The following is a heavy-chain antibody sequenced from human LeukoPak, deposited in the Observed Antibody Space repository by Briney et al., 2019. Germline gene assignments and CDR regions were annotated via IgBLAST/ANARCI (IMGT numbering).Heavy chain of an antibody. CDR2: IGSSSSYI. V-gene: IGHV3-21*01. D-gene: IGHD3-10*01. CDR3: AREGSGNLDY. Sequence: GGSLRLSCAASGFTFSSYSMNWVRQAPGKGLEWVSSIGSSSSYIYYADSVKGRFTISRDNAKNSLYLQMNSLRAEDTAVYYCAREGSGNLDYWGQGTLVTVSS. CDR1: GFTFSSYS. J-gene: IGHJ4*02.